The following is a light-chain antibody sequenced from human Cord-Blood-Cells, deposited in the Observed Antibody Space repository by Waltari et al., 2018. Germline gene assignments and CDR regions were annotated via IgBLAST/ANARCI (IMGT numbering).Light chain of an antibody. V-gene: IGKV1-39*01. CDR1: QSIISY. CDR3: QQSYSTPWT. Sequence: DIQMTQSTSSLSASVGDRVTITCRASQSIISYLNWYQQKPGKAPKLLIYAASSLQSGLPSRFSGSGSGTDFTLTISSLQPEDFATYYLQQSYSTPWTFGQGTKVEIK. J-gene: IGKJ1*01. CDR2: AAS.